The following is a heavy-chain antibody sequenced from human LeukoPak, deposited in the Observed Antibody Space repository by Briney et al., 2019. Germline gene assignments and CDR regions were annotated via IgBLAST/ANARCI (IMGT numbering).Heavy chain of an antibody. D-gene: IGHD2-15*01. CDR3: ARVSKAANPTSDSPWFDR. CDR1: GFTFSDYY. Sequence: GGSLRLSCAASGFTFSDYYMTWIRQAPGKGLEWVSYITSSGYYTNYGDSVKGRFTMSRDNAKKSLYLQMDSLRAEDTAVYYCARVSKAANPTSDSPWFDRWGQGTLVTVSS. J-gene: IGHJ5*02. V-gene: IGHV3-11*05. CDR2: ITSSGYYT.